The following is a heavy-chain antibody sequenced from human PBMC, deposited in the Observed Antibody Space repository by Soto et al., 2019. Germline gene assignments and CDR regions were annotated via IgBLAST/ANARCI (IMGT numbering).Heavy chain of an antibody. CDR3: GRDLTSNANCIDP. D-gene: IGHD3-10*01. CDR1: GYYIHVRGYY. J-gene: IGHJ5*02. CDR2: IYYTGKT. Sequence: TSEPLSLTCSVSGYYIHVRGYYWTWIRQRPGKGLEWMGYIYYTGKTYYNPSLESRLTMSVDRSKNQFSLRLTSVTAADTAVYFCGRDLTSNANCIDPWGKGNLVTVP. V-gene: IGHV4-30-4*01.